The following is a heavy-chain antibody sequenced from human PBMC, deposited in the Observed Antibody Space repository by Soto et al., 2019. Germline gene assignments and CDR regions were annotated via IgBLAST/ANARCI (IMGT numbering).Heavy chain of an antibody. CDR3: ARANRRGYGHSYYYYYGMDV. Sequence: QVQLVESGGGVVQPGRSLRLSCAASGFTFSSYAMHWVRQAPGKGLEWVAVISYDGSNKYYADSVKGRFTISSDNSKNTLYLQMNSLRAEDTAVYYCARANRRGYGHSYYYYYGMDVWGQGTTVTVSS. D-gene: IGHD4-17*01. CDR1: GFTFSSYA. V-gene: IGHV3-30-3*01. J-gene: IGHJ6*02. CDR2: ISYDGSNK.